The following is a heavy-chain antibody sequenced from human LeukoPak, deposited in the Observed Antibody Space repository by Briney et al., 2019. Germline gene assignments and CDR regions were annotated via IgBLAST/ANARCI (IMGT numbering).Heavy chain of an antibody. Sequence: PSETLSLTCTVPGGSISSYYWSWIRQPPGKGLEWIGYIYYSGSTNYNPSLKSRVTISVDTSKNQFSLKLSSVTAADTAVYYCARVHEQQLVLRSDWYFDLWGRGTLVTVSS. CDR1: GGSISSYY. CDR3: ARVHEQQLVLRSDWYFDL. D-gene: IGHD6-13*01. V-gene: IGHV4-59*01. J-gene: IGHJ2*01. CDR2: IYYSGST.